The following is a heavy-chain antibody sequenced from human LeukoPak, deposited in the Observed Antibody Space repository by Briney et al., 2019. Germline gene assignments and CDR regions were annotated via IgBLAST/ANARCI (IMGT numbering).Heavy chain of an antibody. D-gene: IGHD4-17*01. J-gene: IGHJ4*02. CDR1: GYTFTGYY. CDR2: INPNSGGT. V-gene: IGHV1-2*02. Sequence: ASVKVSCKASGYTFTGYYMHWVRQAPGQGLEWMGWINPNSGGTNYAQKFQGRVTTTRDTSISTGYMELSRLRSDDTAVYYCARNDYGDFTPGYWGQGTLVTVSS. CDR3: ARNDYGDFTPGY.